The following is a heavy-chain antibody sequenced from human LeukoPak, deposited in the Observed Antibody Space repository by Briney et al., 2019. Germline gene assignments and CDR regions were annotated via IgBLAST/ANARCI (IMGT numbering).Heavy chain of an antibody. J-gene: IGHJ4*02. Sequence: PGGSLRLSCAASGFTFSSYSMNWVRLAPGKGLECVSSISSSSSYIYYVDSVKGRFTISRDNAKNSLYLQMNSLRAEDTAVYYCAREGQGIPAPDAVDYWGQGTLVTVSS. V-gene: IGHV3-21*01. CDR3: AREGQGIPAPDAVDY. CDR1: GFTFSSYS. D-gene: IGHD2-2*01. CDR2: ISSSSSYI.